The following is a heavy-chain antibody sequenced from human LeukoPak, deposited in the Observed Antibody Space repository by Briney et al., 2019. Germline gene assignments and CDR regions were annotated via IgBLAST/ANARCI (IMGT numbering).Heavy chain of an antibody. D-gene: IGHD6-19*01. J-gene: IGHJ5*02. Sequence: SETLSLTCAVYGGSFSGYYWSWIRQPPGKGLEWIGEINHSGSTNYNPSFKSGVTISVDTSKNQFSLKLSSVTAADTAVYYCARVRFRRKPGIAVAGTLTLNWFDPWGQGTLVTVSS. CDR1: GGSFSGYY. V-gene: IGHV4-34*01. CDR2: INHSGST. CDR3: ARVRFRRKPGIAVAGTLTLNWFDP.